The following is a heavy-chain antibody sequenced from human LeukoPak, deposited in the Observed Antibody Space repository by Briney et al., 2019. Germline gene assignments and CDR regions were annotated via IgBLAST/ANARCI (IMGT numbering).Heavy chain of an antibody. D-gene: IGHD3-10*01. J-gene: IGHJ4*02. CDR1: GGSISSSSYY. CDR3: AREYYYGSGSYDFGY. CDR2: IYYSGST. Sequence: SETLSLTCTVSGGSISSSSYYWGWIRQPPGKGLEWIGSIYYSGSTNYNPSLKSRVTISVDTSKNQFSLKLSSVTAADTAVYYCAREYYYGSGSYDFGYWGQGTLVTVSS. V-gene: IGHV4-39*07.